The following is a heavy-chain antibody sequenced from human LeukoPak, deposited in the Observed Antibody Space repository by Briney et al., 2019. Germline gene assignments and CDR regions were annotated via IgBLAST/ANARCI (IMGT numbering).Heavy chain of an antibody. CDR1: GYTFTGYY. CDR2: INPNSGGT. CDR3: ARPRYCSSTSCLNWFDP. V-gene: IGHV1-2*02. Sequence: ASVKVSCKASGYTFTGYYMHWVRQAPGQGLEWTGWINPNSGGTNYAQKFQGRVTMTRDTSISTAYMELSRLRSDDTAVYYCARPRYCSSTSCLNWFDPWGQGTLVTVSS. J-gene: IGHJ5*02. D-gene: IGHD2-2*01.